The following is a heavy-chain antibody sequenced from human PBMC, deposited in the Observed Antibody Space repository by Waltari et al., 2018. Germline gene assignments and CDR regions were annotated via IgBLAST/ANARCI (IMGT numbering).Heavy chain of an antibody. CDR1: GYTFTDYY. J-gene: IGHJ6*02. V-gene: IGHV1-69-2*01. D-gene: IGHD6-6*01. CDR2: VDPEDGET. CDR3: ARGRVWQLAPYYYYGMDV. Sequence: EVQLVQSGAEVKKPGATVKISCKVSGYTFTDYYMHWVQQAPGKGLEWMGLVDPEDGETIYAEKCQGRVTITADTSTDTAYMELSSLRSEDTAVYYCARGRVWQLAPYYYYGMDVWGQGTTVTVSS.